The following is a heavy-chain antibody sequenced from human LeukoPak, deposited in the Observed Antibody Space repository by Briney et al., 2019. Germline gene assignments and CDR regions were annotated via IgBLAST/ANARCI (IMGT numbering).Heavy chain of an antibody. V-gene: IGHV3-33*01. Sequence: GGSLRLSCAASGFTFSSYGMHWVRQAPGKGLEGVAVILSDGSKEFYTDSVKGRFTISRDNSKNTLYLQMNSLRAEDTAVYYCTRDHITSWQIDFWGQGTMVTVSS. D-gene: IGHD2-2*01. J-gene: IGHJ4*02. CDR1: GFTFSSYG. CDR3: TRDHITSWQIDF. CDR2: ILSDGSKE.